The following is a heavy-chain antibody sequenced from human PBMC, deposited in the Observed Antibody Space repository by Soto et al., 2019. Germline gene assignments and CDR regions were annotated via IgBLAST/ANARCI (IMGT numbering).Heavy chain of an antibody. CDR3: ARGLSYYYYYMDV. CDR1: GGSFSSGGYY. CDR2: IYYRGSP. J-gene: IGHJ6*03. V-gene: IGHV4-31*03. Sequence: QVQLQESGPGLVKPSQTLSLTCTVSGGSFSSGGYYWSWIRQHPGKGLEWIGYIYYRGSPYYNQSLKSRVTISVDTSKNQFSLKLSSVTAADTAVYYCARGLSYYYYYMDVWGKGTTVTVSS.